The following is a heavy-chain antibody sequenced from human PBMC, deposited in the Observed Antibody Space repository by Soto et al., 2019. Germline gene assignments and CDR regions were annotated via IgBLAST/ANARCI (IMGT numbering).Heavy chain of an antibody. Sequence: QVQLQESGPGLVKPPETLSLTCTVSGGSISSYYWGWIRQPPGKGLEWIGYIYHTGSTKYRPSLTSRVAIAVDTTKNPFSLNLSSVTSAYTAVYYFARGAGDDYDYWGQGTLVTVSS. D-gene: IGHD1-26*01. CDR1: GGSISSYY. CDR2: IYHTGST. V-gene: IGHV4-59*01. CDR3: ARGAGDDYDY. J-gene: IGHJ4*02.